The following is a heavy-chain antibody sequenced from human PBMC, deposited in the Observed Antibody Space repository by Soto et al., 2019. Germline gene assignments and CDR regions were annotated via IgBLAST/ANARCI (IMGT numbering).Heavy chain of an antibody. V-gene: IGHV4-39*01. J-gene: IGHJ4*02. CDR3: ARHAWESSGKTPFFDY. Sequence: QLQLQESGPGLVKPSETLSLTCTVSGDSISSSGYYWGWIRQPPGKGLEWIGSIYSSGSTYDNPSLKSRVTISVDTSKNQFSLKLSSVTAADTAVYYCARHAWESSGKTPFFDYWGRGTLVTVSS. CDR2: IYSSGST. D-gene: IGHD6-19*01. CDR1: GDSISSSGYY.